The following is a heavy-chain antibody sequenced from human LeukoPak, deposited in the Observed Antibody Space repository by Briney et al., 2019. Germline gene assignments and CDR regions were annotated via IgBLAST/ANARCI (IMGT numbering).Heavy chain of an antibody. D-gene: IGHD1-14*01. Sequence: SGPTLVKPTLTLTLTCSFSGFSLSTTGVGVGWIRQSPGKALEWLALIYWDDDKRYNPSLKTRLTIVKDTSNNHVVLLMTNMDPVDTATYYCAHRRSGYNWNHGDFDYWGQGNPVTVSS. CDR1: GFSLSTTGVG. CDR3: AHRRSGYNWNHGDFDY. V-gene: IGHV2-5*02. J-gene: IGHJ4*02. CDR2: IYWDDDK.